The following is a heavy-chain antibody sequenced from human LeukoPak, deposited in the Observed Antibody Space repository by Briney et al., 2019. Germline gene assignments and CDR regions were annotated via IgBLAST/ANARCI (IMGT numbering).Heavy chain of an antibody. CDR1: GFTFSSYW. Sequence: GGSLRLSCAASGFTFSSYWMSWVRQAPGKGLEWVANIKQDGSEKYYMDSVKGRFTISRDNAKNSLYLQMNSLRAEDTAVYYCAREYYYGPVGNFDYWGQGTLVTVSS. CDR2: IKQDGSEK. D-gene: IGHD3-10*01. J-gene: IGHJ4*02. V-gene: IGHV3-7*01. CDR3: AREYYYGPVGNFDY.